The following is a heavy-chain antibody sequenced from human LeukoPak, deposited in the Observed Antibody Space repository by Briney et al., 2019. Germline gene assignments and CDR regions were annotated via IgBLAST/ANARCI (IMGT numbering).Heavy chain of an antibody. CDR1: GYTFTTNY. CDR2: INPSSGST. CDR3: ARASSGAPRFDY. Sequence: ASVKVSCKPSGYTFTTNYIHWVRQAPGQGLEWMGIINPSSGSTSYAQKFQGRVTVTRDTSTRTVYMEPSSLRFEDTAVYYCARASSGAPRFDYWGQGTLVTVSS. D-gene: IGHD6-19*01. J-gene: IGHJ4*02. V-gene: IGHV1-46*01.